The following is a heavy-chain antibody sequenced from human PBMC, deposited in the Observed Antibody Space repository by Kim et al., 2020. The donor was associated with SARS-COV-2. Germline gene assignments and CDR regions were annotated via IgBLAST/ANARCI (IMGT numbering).Heavy chain of an antibody. CDR2: IKQDGSER. Sequence: GGSLRLSCAASGFTFSSYWMTWVRQAPGKGLEWVANIKQDGSERYYVDSVKGRFTISRDNSKNSVYLQMNSLRGEDTAVYYCARWHRDVFDFWGQGTMVTVSS. V-gene: IGHV3-7*01. CDR1: GFTFSSYW. J-gene: IGHJ3*01. CDR3: ARWHRDVFDF.